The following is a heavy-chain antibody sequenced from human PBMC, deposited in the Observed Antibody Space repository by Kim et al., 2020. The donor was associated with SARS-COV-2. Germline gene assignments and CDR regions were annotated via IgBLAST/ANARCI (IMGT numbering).Heavy chain of an antibody. Sequence: GGSLRPSCAASGFTFSNAWMSWVRQAPGKGLEWVGRIKSKTDGGTTDYAAPVKGRFTISRDDSKNTLYLQMNSLKTEDTAVYYCTTGRWQKKRLDYWGQGTLVTVSS. CDR3: TTGRWQKKRLDY. D-gene: IGHD1-1*01. CDR1: GFTFSNAW. V-gene: IGHV3-15*01. J-gene: IGHJ4*02. CDR2: IKSKTDGGTT.